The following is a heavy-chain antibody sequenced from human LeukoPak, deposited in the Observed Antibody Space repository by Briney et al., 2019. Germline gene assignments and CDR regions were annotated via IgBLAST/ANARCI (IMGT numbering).Heavy chain of an antibody. CDR3: ARDSTYYYDSSGYYYAGGSDY. J-gene: IGHJ4*02. V-gene: IGHV3-30-3*01. D-gene: IGHD3-22*01. CDR1: GFTFSSYA. CDR2: ISYDGSNK. Sequence: GGSLRLSCAASGFTFSSYAMHWVRQAPGKGLEWVAVISYDGSNKYYADSVKGRFTISRDNAKNSLYLQMNSLRAEDTAVYYCARDSTYYYDSSGYYYAGGSDYWGQGTLVTVSS.